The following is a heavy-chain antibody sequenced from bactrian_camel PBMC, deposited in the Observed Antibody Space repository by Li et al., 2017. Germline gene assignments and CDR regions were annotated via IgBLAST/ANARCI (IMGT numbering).Heavy chain of an antibody. Sequence: QVQLVESGGDLVRPGGSLRLSCAASGFTFSHSWMSWLRQAPGKGLEWVSGITGGGGSTFYADSVKGRFNISRDNANNTLYLQLSSLKTEGTAMYYCASGGRTTRGWMVSVKSAASTTGAKEPRSPS. D-gene: IGHD5*01. CDR1: GFTFSHSW. CDR2: ITGGGGST. J-gene: IGHJ7*01. V-gene: IGHV3S25*01.